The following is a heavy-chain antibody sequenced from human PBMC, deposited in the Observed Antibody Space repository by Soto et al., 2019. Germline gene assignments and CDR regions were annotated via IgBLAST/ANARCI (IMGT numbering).Heavy chain of an antibody. CDR2: ISAYNGNT. D-gene: IGHD6-19*01. Sequence: ASVEPSCKASGYAFASYGISWVRQAPGQGLEWMGWISAYNGNTNYAQKLQGRVTMTTDTSTSTAYMELRSLRSDDTAVYYCARDMIDIAVAGSDYWGQGTLVTVSS. J-gene: IGHJ4*02. V-gene: IGHV1-18*01. CDR3: ARDMIDIAVAGSDY. CDR1: GYAFASYG.